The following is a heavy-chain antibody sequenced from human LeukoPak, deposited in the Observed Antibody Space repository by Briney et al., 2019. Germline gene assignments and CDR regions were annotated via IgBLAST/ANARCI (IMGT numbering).Heavy chain of an antibody. CDR2: IKQDGSEK. CDR1: GFTSSSYW. J-gene: IGHJ4*02. V-gene: IGHV3-7*01. CDR3: ARDRGSSGWYEFDY. D-gene: IGHD6-19*01. Sequence: GGSLRISCAASGFTSSSYWMSWVRQAPGRGLEWVANIKQDGSEKYYVDSVKGRFTISRNNAKNSLYLQMNSLRAEDTAVYYCARDRGSSGWYEFDYWGQGTLVTVSS.